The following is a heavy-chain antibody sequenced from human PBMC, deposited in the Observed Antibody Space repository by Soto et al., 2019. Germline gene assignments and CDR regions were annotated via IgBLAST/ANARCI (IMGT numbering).Heavy chain of an antibody. CDR1: GGSISSGGYY. J-gene: IGHJ3*02. D-gene: IGHD2-2*01. CDR3: ARGISRSPGAFDI. V-gene: IGHV4-31*03. Sequence: QVQLQESGPGLVKPSQTLSLTCTVSGGSISSGGYYWSWIRQHPGKGLEWIGHIYYRGRTYYNPSLKSRVTISVDTSKNQFSLKLSSVTAADTAVYYCARGISRSPGAFDIWGQGTMVTVSS. CDR2: IYYRGRT.